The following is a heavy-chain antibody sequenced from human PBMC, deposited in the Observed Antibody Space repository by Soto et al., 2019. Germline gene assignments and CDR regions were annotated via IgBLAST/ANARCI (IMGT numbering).Heavy chain of an antibody. V-gene: IGHV4-59*08. D-gene: IGHD2-15*01. J-gene: IGHJ6*02. CDR1: GASISTSY. CDR3: ASDGIVVSPTRDRDPDGVDG. Sequence: QMHLQESGPRLVKPSETLSLNCTISGASISTSYWSWIRQSPEKGLEWIGYVDYSGNPNYNPSLESRVPIEVDTSKDRLSVKLKSPTAADTAGYYCASDGIVVSPTRDRDPDGVDGWGQGATVTVSS. CDR2: VDYSGNP.